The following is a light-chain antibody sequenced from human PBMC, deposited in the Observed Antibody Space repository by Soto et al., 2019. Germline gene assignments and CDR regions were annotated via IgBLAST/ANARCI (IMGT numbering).Light chain of an antibody. Sequence: EIVLTQSPATLSLSPGERATLSCRASQSVSSYLAWYQQKPGQAPRLLIYEASNRATGIPARFSGSGSGTDFTLTISSLEPEDFEVYYCQQRINWPRTLGQGTKVAIK. CDR1: QSVSSY. CDR2: EAS. J-gene: IGKJ1*01. CDR3: QQRINWPRT. V-gene: IGKV3-11*01.